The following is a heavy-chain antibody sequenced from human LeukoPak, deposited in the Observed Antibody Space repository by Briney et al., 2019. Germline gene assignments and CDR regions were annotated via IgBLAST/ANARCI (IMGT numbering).Heavy chain of an antibody. CDR2: ISSNGGST. V-gene: IGHV3-64D*06. J-gene: IGHJ4*02. CDR3: VKSGSYYNEPYYFDY. D-gene: IGHD3-10*01. Sequence: VQPGGPLRLSCSASGFTISRYAMHWVRQAPGKRLEYVSGISSNGGSTYYADSVKGRFTISRDNSKKTLYLQMSSLRAEDTAVYYCVKSGSYYNEPYYFDYWGQGTLVTVSS. CDR1: GFTISRYA.